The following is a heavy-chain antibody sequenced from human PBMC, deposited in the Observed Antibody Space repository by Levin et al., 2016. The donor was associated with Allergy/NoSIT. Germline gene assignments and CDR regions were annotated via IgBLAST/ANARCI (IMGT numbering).Heavy chain of an antibody. V-gene: IGHV1-46*01. CDR3: ARDGGSGSYYPGYYFDY. Sequence: ASVKVSCKSSGYAFSSYFIHWVRQAPGQGLEWMALINPSGGTTSYPQKFQGRVTMTRDRSTGTVYMELSSLRSEDTAVYYCARDGGSGSYYPGYYFDYWGQGSQVTVSS. CDR1: GYAFSSYF. D-gene: IGHD3-10*01. CDR2: INPSGGTT. J-gene: IGHJ4*02.